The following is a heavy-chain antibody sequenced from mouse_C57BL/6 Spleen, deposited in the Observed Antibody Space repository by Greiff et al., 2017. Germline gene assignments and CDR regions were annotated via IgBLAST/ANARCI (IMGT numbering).Heavy chain of an antibody. CDR2: IDPSDSYT. CDR1: GYTFTSYW. Sequence: QVQLQQPGAELVMPGASVKLSCKASGYTFTSYWMHWVKQRPGQGLEWIGEIDPSDSYTNYNQKFKGKSTLTVDKSSSTAYMQLSSLTSEDSAVYYCASPHYYGGSTRYFDGWGTGTTVTVSA. J-gene: IGHJ1*03. V-gene: IGHV1-69*01. D-gene: IGHD1-1*01. CDR3: ASPHYYGGSTRYFDG.